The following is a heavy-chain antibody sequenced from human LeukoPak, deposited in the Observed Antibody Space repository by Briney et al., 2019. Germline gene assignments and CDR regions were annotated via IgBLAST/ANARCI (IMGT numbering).Heavy chain of an antibody. J-gene: IGHJ5*02. CDR1: GGTFSSYA. Sequence: SVKVSCKASGGTFSSYAISWVRQAPGQGLEWMGRIIPIFGTANYAQKFQGRVTITTDESTSTAYMELSSLRSEDTAVYYCARIYCDGGGCHWFDPWGQGTLVTVSS. CDR3: ARIYCDGGGCHWFDP. D-gene: IGHD2-15*01. CDR2: IIPIFGTA. V-gene: IGHV1-69*05.